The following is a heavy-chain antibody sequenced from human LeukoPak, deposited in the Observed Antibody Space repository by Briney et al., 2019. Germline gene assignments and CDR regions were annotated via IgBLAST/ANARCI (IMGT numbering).Heavy chain of an antibody. CDR1: VFTFSSYS. D-gene: IGHD1-1*01. J-gene: IGHJ4*02. CDR2: VSESWGST. Sequence: GVCESLSCAACVFTFSSYSLRWVRQPPAKGREWVSAVSESWGSTYYADVVKGRFTISRDKSKNTLHLQMNTLRAEDTAVYYCAKGTTGTTKTFDYWGQGTLVTVSS. CDR3: AKGTTGTTKTFDY. V-gene: IGHV3-23*01.